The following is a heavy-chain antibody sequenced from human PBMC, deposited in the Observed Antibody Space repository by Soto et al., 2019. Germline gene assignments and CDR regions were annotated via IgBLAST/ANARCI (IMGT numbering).Heavy chain of an antibody. J-gene: IGHJ4*02. CDR3: AREVRGGFTGIFDQ. Sequence: SETLSLTCTVSGGSISSSSFYGAWIRQPPGKGLEWIGRIYTDGTTKYNPSLKSRVTLSLDKSKNQFSPRLSSVTAADTAVYYFAREVRGGFTGIFDQWGRGSRVTVSS. CDR2: IYTDGTT. CDR1: GGSISSSSFY. V-gene: IGHV4-39*07. D-gene: IGHD2-15*01.